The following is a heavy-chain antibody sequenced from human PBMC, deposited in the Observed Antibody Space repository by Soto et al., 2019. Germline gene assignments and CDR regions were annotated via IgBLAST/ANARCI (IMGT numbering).Heavy chain of an antibody. J-gene: IGHJ1*01. V-gene: IGHV5-51*01. CDR1: GYTFANYW. D-gene: IGHD6-6*01. CDR3: LKFKYSNSLRYLHH. Sequence: GESLKISCESSGYTFANYWIGWVRQVPGKGLEWVAIIYPSDSRTIYSPSFQGQVTISAXXXIXXXYXQXXXLXASDTALCYCLKFKYSNSLRYLHHWGQGILLTGSS. CDR2: IYPSDSRT.